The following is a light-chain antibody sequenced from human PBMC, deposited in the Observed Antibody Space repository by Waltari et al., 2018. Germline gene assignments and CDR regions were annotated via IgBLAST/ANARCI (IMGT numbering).Light chain of an antibody. CDR1: QSISSW. J-gene: IGKJ4*01. Sequence: DIQLTQSPSTLSASVGDRVTITCRASQSISSWLAWYQQKPGLPPKLRIHKASTLQTAVPSRFSGSGSGTEFTLTISGLQPDDFATYYCHQYTTYSSLTFGGGTKVEVK. CDR2: KAS. CDR3: HQYTTYSSLT. V-gene: IGKV1-5*03.